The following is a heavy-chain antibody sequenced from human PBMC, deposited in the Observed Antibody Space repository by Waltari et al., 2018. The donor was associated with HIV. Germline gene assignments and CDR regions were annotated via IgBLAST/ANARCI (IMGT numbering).Heavy chain of an antibody. J-gene: IGHJ6*02. Sequence: QVQLQESGPGLVKPSETLSLTCAVPGYSIRSGYYWGWIRQPPGKGLEWIGSIYHSGSTYYNPSLKSRVTISVDTSKNQFSLKLSSVTAADTAVYYCARDADAVAGTNYYYGMDVWGQGTTVTVSS. V-gene: IGHV4-38-2*02. CDR2: IYHSGST. CDR3: ARDADAVAGTNYYYGMDV. D-gene: IGHD6-19*01. CDR1: GYSIRSGYY.